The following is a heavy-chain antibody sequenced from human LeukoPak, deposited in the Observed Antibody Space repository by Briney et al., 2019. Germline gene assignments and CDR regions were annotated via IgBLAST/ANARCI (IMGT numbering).Heavy chain of an antibody. CDR2: ISGSGGST. CDR1: GFTFSSYA. D-gene: IGHD6-13*01. J-gene: IGHJ4*02. Sequence: PGGSLRLSCAASGFTFSSYAMSWVRQAPGKGLEWVSAISGSGGSTYYADSVKGRFTISRDNSKNTLYLQMNSLRAEDTAVYYCAKAERFTYEQLVHFDYWGQGTLVTVSS. V-gene: IGHV3-23*01. CDR3: AKAERFTYEQLVHFDY.